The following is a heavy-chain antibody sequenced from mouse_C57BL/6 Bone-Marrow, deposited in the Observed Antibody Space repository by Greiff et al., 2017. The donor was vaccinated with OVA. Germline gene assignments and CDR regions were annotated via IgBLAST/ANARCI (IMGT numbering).Heavy chain of an antibody. J-gene: IGHJ2*01. D-gene: IGHD2-10*01. Sequence: VQLQQSGAELVKPGASVKLSCKASGYTFTSYWMHWVKQRPGQGLEWIGVIHPNGGSSNYYEKVKGKATLTVDKSSSTAYMQLSSLTSEDSAVYYCARRGASYYNYSAYWGQGTPLTVSS. CDR3: ARRGASYYNYSAY. CDR2: IHPNGGSS. CDR1: GYTFTSYW. V-gene: IGHV1-64*01.